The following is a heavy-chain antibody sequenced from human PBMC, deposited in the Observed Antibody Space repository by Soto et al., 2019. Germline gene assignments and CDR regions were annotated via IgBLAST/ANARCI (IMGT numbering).Heavy chain of an antibody. Sequence: ASVKVSCKASGYTFTGYYMHWVRQAPGQGLEWMGWINPNSGGTNYAQKFQGWVTMTRDTSISTAYMELSRLRSDDTAVYYCARDLSRFGSGSYFRSSWFDPWGQGTLVTVSS. J-gene: IGHJ5*02. CDR3: ARDLSRFGSGSYFRSSWFDP. CDR2: INPNSGGT. D-gene: IGHD3-10*01. V-gene: IGHV1-2*04. CDR1: GYTFTGYY.